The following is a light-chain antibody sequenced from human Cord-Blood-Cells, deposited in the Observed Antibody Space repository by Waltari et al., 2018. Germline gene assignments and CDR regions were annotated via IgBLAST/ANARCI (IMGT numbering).Light chain of an antibody. J-gene: IGKJ1*01. CDR3: QQYGSSPPWT. V-gene: IGKV3-20*01. Sequence: EIVLTQSPGPLSSSPGERATLSCRASQSVSSSYLAWYQQKPGQAPRLLIYGASSRATGIPDRFSGSGSGTDFTLTISRLEPEDFAVYYCQQYGSSPPWTFGQGTKVEIK. CDR2: GAS. CDR1: QSVSSSY.